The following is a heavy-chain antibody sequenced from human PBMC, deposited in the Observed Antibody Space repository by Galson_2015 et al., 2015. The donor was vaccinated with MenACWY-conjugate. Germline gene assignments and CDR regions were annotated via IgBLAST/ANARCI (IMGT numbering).Heavy chain of an antibody. Sequence: SETLSLTCLVSFVSISRHYWSSIRQPPGKGLEWIGFFFNSGSAEYSPTNYNPSLKSRLDITADTSTNQISTELRSVTAADTAVYSCARGVAMVRGVITPPFFDFWGQGTLVTVSS. CDR3: ARGVAMVRGVITPPFFDF. V-gene: IGHV4-59*11. CDR1: FVSISRHY. J-gene: IGHJ4*02. D-gene: IGHD3-10*01. CDR2: FFNSGSAEYSPT.